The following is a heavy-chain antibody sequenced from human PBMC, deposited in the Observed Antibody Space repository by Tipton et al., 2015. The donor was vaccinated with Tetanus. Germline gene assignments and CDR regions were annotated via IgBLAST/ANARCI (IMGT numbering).Heavy chain of an antibody. CDR3: ATAGGLGYDSSGYSPFDY. CDR2: IYSGGGT. CDR1: GFTFSTYP. V-gene: IGHV3-53*01. J-gene: IGHJ4*02. Sequence: SLRLSCAASGFTFSTYPMHWVRQAPGKGLEWVSIIYSGGGTYYADSVKGRFTISRDNSKNTLYLQMSSLRAEDTAVYYCATAGGLGYDSSGYSPFDYWGQGTLVTVSS. D-gene: IGHD3-22*01.